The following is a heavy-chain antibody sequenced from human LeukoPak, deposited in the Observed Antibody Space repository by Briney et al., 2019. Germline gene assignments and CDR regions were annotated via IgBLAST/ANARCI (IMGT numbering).Heavy chain of an antibody. J-gene: IGHJ4*02. Sequence: GASVKVSCKASGGTFSSYAISWVRQAPGQGLEWMGGIIPIFGTANYAQKFQGRVTITADKSTSTAYMELSSLRSEDTAVYYCARDGYSYGYFDYWGQGTLVTVSS. CDR3: ARDGYSYGYFDY. CDR2: IIPIFGTA. CDR1: GGTFSSYA. D-gene: IGHD5-18*01. V-gene: IGHV1-69*06.